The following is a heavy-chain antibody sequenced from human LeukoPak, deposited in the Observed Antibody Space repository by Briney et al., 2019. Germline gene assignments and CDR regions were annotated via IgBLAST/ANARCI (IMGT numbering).Heavy chain of an antibody. CDR1: GYTFTGYY. Sequence: ASVKVSCKTSGYTFTGYYMHWVRQAPGQGLEWMGWINPNSGGTNYAQKLQGRVTMTTDTSTSTAYMELRSLRSDDTAVYYCARAGYSSSWTYPYYYYYMDVWGKGTTVTVSS. D-gene: IGHD6-13*01. CDR3: ARAGYSSSWTYPYYYYYMDV. J-gene: IGHJ6*03. CDR2: INPNSGGT. V-gene: IGHV1-2*02.